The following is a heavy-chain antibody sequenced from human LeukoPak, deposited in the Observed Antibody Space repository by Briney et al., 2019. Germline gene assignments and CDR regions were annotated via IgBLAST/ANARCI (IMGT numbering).Heavy chain of an antibody. J-gene: IGHJ4*02. D-gene: IGHD5-18*01. CDR2: TSDYNGIT. Sequence: GASVTVSFTASGYTFTNYGISWVRQAPGQGLEWMGWTSDYNGITNYAQTFQGRVTMTTDTSTSTAYMELRSLRSDDTGVYYCARYSYGLYYFDSWGQGTLVTVFS. V-gene: IGHV1-18*01. CDR1: GYTFTNYG. CDR3: ARYSYGLYYFDS.